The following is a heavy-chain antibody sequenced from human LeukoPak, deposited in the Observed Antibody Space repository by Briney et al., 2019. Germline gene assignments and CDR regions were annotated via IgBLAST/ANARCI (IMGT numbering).Heavy chain of an antibody. V-gene: IGHV3-21*01. CDR3: AKDQGDGYNFWDY. Sequence: GGSLRLSCAASGFTFSTYSMNWVRQAPGKGLEWVSSISSYSSYIYYADSVKGRFTISRDNAKNSLYLQMNSLRAEDTAVYYCAKDQGDGYNFWDYWGQGTLVTVSS. CDR1: GFTFSTYS. D-gene: IGHD5-24*01. J-gene: IGHJ4*02. CDR2: ISSYSSYI.